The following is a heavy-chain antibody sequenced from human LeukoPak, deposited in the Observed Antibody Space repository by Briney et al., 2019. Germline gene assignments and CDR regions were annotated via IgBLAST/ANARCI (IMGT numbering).Heavy chain of an antibody. V-gene: IGHV4-61*02. J-gene: IGHJ5*02. CDR2: IYTSGST. CDR3: ARDGLGYCSSTSCYNPNT. CDR1: GGSISSGSYY. D-gene: IGHD2-2*02. Sequence: SETLSLTCTVSGGSISSGSYYWSWIRQPAGKGLEWIGRIYTSGSTNYNPSLKSRVTISVDTSKNQFSLKLSSVTAADTAVYYCARDGLGYCSSTSCYNPNTWGQGTLITVSS.